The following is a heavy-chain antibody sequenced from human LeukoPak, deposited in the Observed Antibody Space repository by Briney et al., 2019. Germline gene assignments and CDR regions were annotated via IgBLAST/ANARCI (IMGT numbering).Heavy chain of an antibody. J-gene: IGHJ4*02. Sequence: GGSLRLSCAASGFTFSSYWMSWVHQAPGKGLEWVANIKQDGSEKYYVDSVKGRFTISRDNAKNSLYLQMNSLRAEDTAVYYCARDLGGSYYVTLFDYWGQGTLVTVSS. CDR3: ARDLGGSYYVTLFDY. D-gene: IGHD1-26*01. CDR1: GFTFSSYW. CDR2: IKQDGSEK. V-gene: IGHV3-7*01.